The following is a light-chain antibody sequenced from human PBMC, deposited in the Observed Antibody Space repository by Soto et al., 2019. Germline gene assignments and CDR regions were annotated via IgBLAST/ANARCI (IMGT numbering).Light chain of an antibody. J-gene: IGKJ4*01. Sequence: EIVLTQSPGTLSLSPGERATLSCRASQSVSSIYLAWYQQKPGQAPRLLIYGASSRPTGIPDRLSGSGSGTDFTLTISRLEPEDFAVYYCQQYGSSALTFGGGTKVDIK. CDR1: QSVSSIY. CDR3: QQYGSSALT. CDR2: GAS. V-gene: IGKV3-20*01.